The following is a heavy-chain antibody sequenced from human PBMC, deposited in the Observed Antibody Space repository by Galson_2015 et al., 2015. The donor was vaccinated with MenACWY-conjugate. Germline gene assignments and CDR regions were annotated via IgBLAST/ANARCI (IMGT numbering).Heavy chain of an antibody. Sequence: QSGAEVKKPGESLKISCKTSGYSFTSYWIVWVRQLPGKGLELMGTVYPGDSDSRYSPSFQGQVTISADQSIRTAHLQWTSLKSSDSGIYFCARRSARSHFDHWGQGTLVTVSS. J-gene: IGHJ4*02. CDR2: VYPGDSDS. D-gene: IGHD6-6*01. CDR1: GYSFTSYW. V-gene: IGHV5-51*03. CDR3: ARRSARSHFDH.